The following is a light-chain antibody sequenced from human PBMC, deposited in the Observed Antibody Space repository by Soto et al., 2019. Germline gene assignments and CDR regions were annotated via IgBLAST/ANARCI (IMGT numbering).Light chain of an antibody. V-gene: IGLV9-49*01. J-gene: IGLJ1*01. CDR1: SGYSNYK. Sequence: QLVLTQPPSASASLGASVTLTCTLSSGYSNYKVDWYQQRPGKGPRFVMRVGTGGIVGSKGDGIPDRFSVLGSGLNRYLTIKNIQEEDESDYHCGADHGSGSNFVYVFGTGTNLTVL. CDR2: VGTGGIVG. CDR3: GADHGSGSNFVYV.